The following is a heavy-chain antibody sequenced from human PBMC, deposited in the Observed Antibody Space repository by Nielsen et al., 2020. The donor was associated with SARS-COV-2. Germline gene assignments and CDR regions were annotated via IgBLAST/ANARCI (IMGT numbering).Heavy chain of an antibody. CDR3: ARARGAYGDYYYYYYTDV. CDR2: TYYRSKWYN. Sequence: SQTLSLTCAISGDSVSSSSAAWNWIRQSPLRGLEWLGRTYYRSKWYNDYAVSVKSRITINPDTSKNQFSLHLNSVTPEGTAVYYCARARGAYGDYYYYYYTDVWGKGTTVTVSS. J-gene: IGHJ6*03. D-gene: IGHD4-17*01. V-gene: IGHV6-1*01. CDR1: GDSVSSSSAA.